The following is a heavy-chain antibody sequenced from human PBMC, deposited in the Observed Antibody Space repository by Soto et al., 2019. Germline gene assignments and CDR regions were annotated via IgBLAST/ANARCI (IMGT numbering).Heavy chain of an antibody. D-gene: IGHD3-10*01. V-gene: IGHV3-23*01. CDR3: AKQPTAGGPTDYWFGP. J-gene: IGHJ5*02. CDR1: GFTFSSYA. CDR2: ISGSGGST. Sequence: EVQLLESGGGLVQPGGSLRLSCAASGFTFSSYAMSWVRQAPGKGLEWVSAISGSGGSTYYADSVKGRFTISRDNSKNTLYLQMNSLRAEDTAVYYCAKQPTAGGPTDYWFGPWGQGTLVTVSS.